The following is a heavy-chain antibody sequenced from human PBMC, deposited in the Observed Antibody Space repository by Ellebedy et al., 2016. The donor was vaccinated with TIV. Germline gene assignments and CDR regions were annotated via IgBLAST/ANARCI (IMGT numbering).Heavy chain of an antibody. J-gene: IGHJ3*01. Sequence: AASVKVSCKASGYAFTAYYIHWARQAPGQGLEWMGWINPNSGGTNYEQKFQGRVSMTRDTSVTTAYMELSRLSSDDTAVYYCATPGGLETIFAFDVWGQGTMVNVSS. V-gene: IGHV1-2*02. CDR2: INPNSGGT. D-gene: IGHD3-3*01. CDR3: ATPGGLETIFAFDV. CDR1: GYAFTAYY.